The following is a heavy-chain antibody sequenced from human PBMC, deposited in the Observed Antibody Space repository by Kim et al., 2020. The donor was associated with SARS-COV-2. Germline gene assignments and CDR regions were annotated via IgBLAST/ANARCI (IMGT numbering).Heavy chain of an antibody. CDR2: IDWDGDK. CDR3: ARIPTYSGNYGGCMDV. Sequence: SGPTLVNPTQTLTLTCTFSGFSLTTSGMCVSWIRQPPGKALEWLARIDWDGDKHYRTSLKTRLTISKDTSKNQVVLTMTNMDPVDTATYYCARIPTYSGNYGGCMDVWGQGTTVTVSS. V-gene: IGHV2-70*11. D-gene: IGHD1-26*01. J-gene: IGHJ6*02. CDR1: GFSLTTSGMC.